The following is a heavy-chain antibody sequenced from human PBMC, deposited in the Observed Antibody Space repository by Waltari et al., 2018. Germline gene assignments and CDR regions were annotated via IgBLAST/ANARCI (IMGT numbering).Heavy chain of an antibody. CDR3: AREGGNYGY. CDR2: IKHDGSEK. CDR1: GFTFSSYW. V-gene: IGHV3-7*04. D-gene: IGHD1-26*01. J-gene: IGHJ4*02. Sequence: EVQLVESGGGLVQPGGSLRLSCAASGFTFSSYWMTWVRQAPGKGLEWVANIKHDGSEKYYVDSVKGRFIISRDNAKNSLFLQMNSLRAEDTAVYYCAREGGNYGYWGQGTLVTVSS.